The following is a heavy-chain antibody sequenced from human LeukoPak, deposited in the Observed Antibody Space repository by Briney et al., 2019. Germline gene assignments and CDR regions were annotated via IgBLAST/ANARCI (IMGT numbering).Heavy chain of an antibody. D-gene: IGHD3-10*01. V-gene: IGHV3-15*01. CDR1: GFTFSNDW. CDR3: AADVPTHGAGELDF. CDR2: VKSKTDGGTT. Sequence: GGSLRLSCAASGFTFSNDWMNWVRQAPGKGLEWVGRVKSKTDGGTTDHTAPVKGRFSISRDDSKNTLYLQMNSLKTEDTAVYYCAADVPTHGAGELDFWGQGTLVTVSS. J-gene: IGHJ4*02.